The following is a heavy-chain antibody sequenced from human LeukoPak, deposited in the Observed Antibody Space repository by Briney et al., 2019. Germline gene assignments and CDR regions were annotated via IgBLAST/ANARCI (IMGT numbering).Heavy chain of an antibody. J-gene: IGHJ4*02. V-gene: IGHV1-2*02. CDR1: GYTFTGYY. Sequence: ASVKVSCKASGYTFTGYYMHWVRQAPGQGLEWMGWINPNSGGTNYAQKFQGRVTMTRDTSISTAYMELSRLRSDDTAVYYCARERVGKRPPRPSGYWGQGTLVTVSS. CDR3: ARERVGKRPPRPSGY. D-gene: IGHD1-14*01. CDR2: INPNSGGT.